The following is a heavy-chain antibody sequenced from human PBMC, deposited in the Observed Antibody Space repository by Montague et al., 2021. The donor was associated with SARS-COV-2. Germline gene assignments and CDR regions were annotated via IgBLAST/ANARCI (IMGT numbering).Heavy chain of an antibody. Sequence: SLRLSCAVSGFTFDDYGMSWVRQVPGKGLEWVPGISRSGDSTAYGDSVKGRFIISRDNAKNTLYLQMNSLRVEDTAFYHCSRGGGMIRGVVDFWGQGILVSVSS. CDR2: ISRSGDST. V-gene: IGHV3-20*01. CDR1: GFTFDDYG. J-gene: IGHJ4*02. CDR3: SRGGGMIRGVVDF. D-gene: IGHD3-10*01.